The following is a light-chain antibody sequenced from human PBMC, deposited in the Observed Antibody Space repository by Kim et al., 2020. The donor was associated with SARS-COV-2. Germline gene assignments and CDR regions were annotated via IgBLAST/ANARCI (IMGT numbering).Light chain of an antibody. V-gene: IGKV3-20*01. J-gene: IGKJ2*01. CDR3: QQYGMTPPNT. CDR1: PSSSSGS. CDR2: GAS. Sequence: SPGERATPSCRASPSSSSGSLAWYQQKPGQAPRLLIYGASRRATGIPDRISGSGSGTDFTLTISRLEPEAFAVYYCQQYGMTPPNTFGQGTKLEIK.